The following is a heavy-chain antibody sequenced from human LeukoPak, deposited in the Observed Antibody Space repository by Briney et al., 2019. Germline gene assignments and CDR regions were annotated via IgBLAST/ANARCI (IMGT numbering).Heavy chain of an antibody. D-gene: IGHD6-19*01. CDR1: GFSFNDAW. J-gene: IGHJ3*01. CDR3: ATDLTPLKYSSGWYGAFDF. Sequence: GGSLRLSCAASGFSFNDAWMTWVRQVPGQGVEWVGHIKRKREGGPTEYAPPVEGRFTISRDDSKNTLYLEMNRLKTEDTAVYYCATDLTPLKYSSGWYGAFDFWGQGTMVTVSS. V-gene: IGHV3-15*01. CDR2: IKRKREGGPT.